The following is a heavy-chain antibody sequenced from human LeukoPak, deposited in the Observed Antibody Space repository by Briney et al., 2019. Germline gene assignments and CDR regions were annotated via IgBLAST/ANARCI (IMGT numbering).Heavy chain of an antibody. J-gene: IGHJ4*02. CDR1: GFTFSSYA. Sequence: GGSLRLSCAASGFTFSSYAMSWVRQAPGKGLEWVSAISGSGGSTYYADFVKGRFTISRDNSKNTLYLQMNSLRAEDTAVYYCASYDCSGGSCSFYFDHWGQGTLVTVSS. CDR2: ISGSGGST. V-gene: IGHV3-23*01. CDR3: ASYDCSGGSCSFYFDH. D-gene: IGHD2-15*01.